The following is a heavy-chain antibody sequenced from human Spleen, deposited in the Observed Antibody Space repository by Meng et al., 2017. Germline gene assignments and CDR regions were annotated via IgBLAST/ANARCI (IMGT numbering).Heavy chain of an antibody. J-gene: IGHJ6*02. V-gene: IGHV1-8*03. CDR2: MNPNSGNI. Sequence: ASVKVSCKASGYTFSSYDINWVRQATGQGLEWMGWMNPNSGNIGYAQKFQGRVTITADESTSTAYMELRSLRSDDTAVYYCARDKGAYYDSSGYRYGMDVWGQGTTVTVSS. D-gene: IGHD3-22*01. CDR3: ARDKGAYYDSSGYRYGMDV. CDR1: GYTFSSYD.